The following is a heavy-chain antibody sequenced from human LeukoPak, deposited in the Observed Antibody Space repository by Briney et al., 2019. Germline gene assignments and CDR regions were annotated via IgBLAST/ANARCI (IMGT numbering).Heavy chain of an antibody. CDR1: GFTFSSYA. CDR3: AKYPQVPTLYYFDY. CDR2: IGGSGGST. D-gene: IGHD2-2*01. Sequence: GGSLRLSCAASGFTFSSYAMSWVRQAPGKGLEWVSAIGGSGGSTYYADSVKGRFTISRDNSKNTLYLQMNSLRAEDTAVYYCAKYPQVPTLYYFDYWGQGTLVTVSS. J-gene: IGHJ4*02. V-gene: IGHV3-23*01.